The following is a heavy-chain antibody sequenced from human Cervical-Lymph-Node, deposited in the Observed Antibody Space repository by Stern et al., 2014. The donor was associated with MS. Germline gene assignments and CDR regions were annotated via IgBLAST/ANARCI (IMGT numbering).Heavy chain of an antibody. CDR2: MNPNNGYT. CDR1: GYTFTNYD. CDR3: ARGKVVYYFWSGSDSDYYYGMDV. V-gene: IGHV1-8*01. D-gene: IGHD3-3*01. Sequence: QLVQSGAEVKKPGASVKVSCKASGYTFTNYDVNWVRQATGQGLEWMGWMNPNNGYTVYAQKFQGRFTMTRNTSLSTAYMELSSLRSEDTATYFCARGKVVYYFWSGSDSDYYYGMDVWGQGATVTVSS. J-gene: IGHJ6*02.